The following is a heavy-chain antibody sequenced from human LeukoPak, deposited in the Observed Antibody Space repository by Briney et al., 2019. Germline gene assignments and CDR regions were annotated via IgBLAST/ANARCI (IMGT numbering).Heavy chain of an antibody. CDR3: ARGGGNRHFDS. J-gene: IGHJ4*02. V-gene: IGHV4-4*07. CDR2: IHTTAST. Sequence: SETLSLTCSVSVGFTTYDYWNWIRQPAGKPPEWIGRIHTTASTNYNPSLKSRLTMTLDKSKRQFSLNVTSMTAADTALYYCARGGGNRHFDSWGQGILVTVSS. CDR1: VGFTTYDY. D-gene: IGHD2-15*01.